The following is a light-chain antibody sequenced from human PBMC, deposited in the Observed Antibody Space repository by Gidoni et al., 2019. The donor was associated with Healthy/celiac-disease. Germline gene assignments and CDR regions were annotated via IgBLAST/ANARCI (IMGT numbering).Light chain of an antibody. J-gene: IGLJ1*01. CDR2: EVS. Sequence: QSAPTQPPSASGSPGQSATISCTGTSSDVGGYNYVSWYQQHPGKAPKLMIYEVSKRPSGVPARFSGSKSGNTASLTVSGLQAEDEADYYCSSYAGSNNLVFGTGTKVTVL. V-gene: IGLV2-8*01. CDR3: SSYAGSNNLV. CDR1: SSDVGGYNY.